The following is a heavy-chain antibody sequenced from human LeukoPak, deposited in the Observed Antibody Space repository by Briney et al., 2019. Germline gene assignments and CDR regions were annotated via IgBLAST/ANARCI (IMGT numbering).Heavy chain of an antibody. J-gene: IGHJ5*02. CDR1: GGSISSYY. V-gene: IGHV4-59*01. Sequence: MASETLSLTCTVSGGSISSYYWSWIRQPPGKGLEWIGYIYYSGSTNYNPSLKSRVTISADTSKNQFSLKLSSVTAADTAVYYCARVPAATRGAWWFDPWGQGTLVTVSS. CDR2: IYYSGST. CDR3: ARVPAATRGAWWFDP. D-gene: IGHD2-2*01.